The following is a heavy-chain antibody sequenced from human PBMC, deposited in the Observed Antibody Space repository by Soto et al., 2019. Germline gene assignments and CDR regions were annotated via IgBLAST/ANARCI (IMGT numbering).Heavy chain of an antibody. D-gene: IGHD6-13*01. CDR2: ISYDGSNK. J-gene: IGHJ6*02. V-gene: IGHV3-30-3*01. Sequence: QVQLVESGGGVVQPGRSLRLSCAASGFTFSSYAMHWVRKAPGKGLEWVAVISYDGSNKYYADSVKGRFTISRDNSKNTLYLQMNSLRAEDTAVYYCARDSGYSYYYGMDVWGQGTTVTVSS. CDR3: ARDSGYSYYYGMDV. CDR1: GFTFSSYA.